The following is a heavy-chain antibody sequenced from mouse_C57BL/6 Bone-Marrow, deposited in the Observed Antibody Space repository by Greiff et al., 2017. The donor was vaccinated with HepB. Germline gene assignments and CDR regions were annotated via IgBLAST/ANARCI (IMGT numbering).Heavy chain of an antibody. D-gene: IGHD1-1*01. CDR3: ARKGTTVVDYFDY. CDR1: GYTFTSYW. Sequence: QVQLQQSGAELVRPGTSVKLSCKASGYTFTSYWMHWVKQRPGQGLEWIGVIDPSDSYTNYNQKFKGKATLTVDTSSSTAYMQLSSLTSEDSAVYYCARKGTTVVDYFDYWGQGTTLTVSS. J-gene: IGHJ2*01. CDR2: IDPSDSYT. V-gene: IGHV1-59*01.